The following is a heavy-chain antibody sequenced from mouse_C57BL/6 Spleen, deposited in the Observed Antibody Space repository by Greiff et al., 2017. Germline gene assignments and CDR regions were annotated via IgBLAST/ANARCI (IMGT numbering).Heavy chain of an antibody. V-gene: IGHV1-61*01. Sequence: VQLQQSGAELVRPGSSVKLSCKASGYTFTSYWMDWVKQRPGQGLEWIGNIYPSDSETHYNQKFKDKATLTVDKSSSTAYMQLSSLTSEDSAVYYCARSSITTLFDYWGQGTTLTVSP. CDR2: IYPSDSET. CDR1: GYTFTSYW. D-gene: IGHD2-4*01. J-gene: IGHJ2*01. CDR3: ARSSITTLFDY.